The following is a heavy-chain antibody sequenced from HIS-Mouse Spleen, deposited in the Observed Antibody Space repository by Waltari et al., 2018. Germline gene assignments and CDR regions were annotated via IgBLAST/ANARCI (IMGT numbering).Heavy chain of an antibody. Sequence: QVQLVQSGAEVKKPGASVKVSCKASGYTFTGYYMHWVRQAPGQGLEWMGWINPNSGGTNYAQKFQGRVTMTRDTSISTAYMELSRLRSDDTAVYYCAREKVTEMATIGGIWFDYWGQGTLVTVSS. J-gene: IGHJ4*02. CDR3: AREKVTEMATIGGIWFDY. D-gene: IGHD5-12*01. CDR2: INPNSGGT. V-gene: IGHV1-2*02. CDR1: GYTFTGYY.